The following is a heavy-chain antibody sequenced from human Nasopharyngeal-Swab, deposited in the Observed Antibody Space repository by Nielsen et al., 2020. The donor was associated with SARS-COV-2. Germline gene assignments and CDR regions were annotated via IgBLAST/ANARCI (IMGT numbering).Heavy chain of an antibody. Sequence: SETLSLTCAVHGGSFSGYYWSWIRQPPGKGLEWIGEINHSGSTNYNPSLKSRVTISVDTSKNQFSLKLSSVTAADTAVYYCARGFRSSSWYKGNWFDPWGQGTLVTVSS. J-gene: IGHJ5*02. CDR3: ARGFRSSSWYKGNWFDP. V-gene: IGHV4-34*01. CDR2: INHSGST. CDR1: GGSFSGYY. D-gene: IGHD6-13*01.